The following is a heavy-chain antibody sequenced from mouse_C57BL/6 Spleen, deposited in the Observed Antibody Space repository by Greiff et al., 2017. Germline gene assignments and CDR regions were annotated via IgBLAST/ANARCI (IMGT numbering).Heavy chain of an antibody. V-gene: IGHV1-80*01. CDR2: IYPGDGDT. Sequence: QVQLKQPGAELARPGSSVKLSCKASGYAFSSYWMNWVKQRPGKGLEWIGQIYPGDGDTNYNGKFKGKATLTADKSSSTAYMQLSSLTSEDSAVYFCAELGGDAMDYWGQGTSVTVSS. J-gene: IGHJ4*01. D-gene: IGHD4-1*01. CDR3: AELGGDAMDY. CDR1: GYAFSSYW.